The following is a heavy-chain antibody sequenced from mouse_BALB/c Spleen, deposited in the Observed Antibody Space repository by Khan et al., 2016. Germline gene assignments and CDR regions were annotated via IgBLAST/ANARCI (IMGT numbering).Heavy chain of an antibody. D-gene: IGHD1-2*01. V-gene: IGHV4-1*02. CDR2: INPDSSKI. CDR3: ARLRYSGYMTS. CDR1: GCDLSRYW. J-gene: IGHJ2*01. Sequence: EVKLLESGGGLVQPGGSLKLPCAASGCDLSRYWMSWVRQAPGKGLERIGEINPDSSKINYTPSLKDKFIISRDNAKKTLYRQMSKVRSEDTALYYCARLRYSGYMTSWGQGTTLTFSS.